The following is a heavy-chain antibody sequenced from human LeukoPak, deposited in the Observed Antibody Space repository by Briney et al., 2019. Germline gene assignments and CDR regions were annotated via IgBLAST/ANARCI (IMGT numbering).Heavy chain of an antibody. J-gene: IGHJ4*02. V-gene: IGHV1-46*01. CDR1: GYTFTGYY. Sequence: ASVKVSCKASGYTFTGYYMHWVRQAPGQGLEWMGIINPSGGSTSYAQKFQGRVTITADKSTSTAYMELSSLRSEDTAVYYCARDSEVRRNLWHYWGQGTLVTVSS. D-gene: IGHD3-10*01. CDR2: INPSGGST. CDR3: ARDSEVRRNLWHY.